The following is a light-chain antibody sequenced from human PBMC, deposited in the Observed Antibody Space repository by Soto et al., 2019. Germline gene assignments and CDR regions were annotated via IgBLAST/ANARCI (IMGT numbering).Light chain of an antibody. V-gene: IGKV1-9*01. CDR2: ASY. Sequence: DIQLTQSPSFLSASVGDRVTITCRAIQGISSYLAWYQQKPGKTPKLLIYASYTLQIGVPSTLSVSGYGTEFTITISSLQPVDFATYYCQQLNSYPIHLGQGTRLEIK. CDR1: QGISSY. CDR3: QQLNSYPIH. J-gene: IGKJ5*01.